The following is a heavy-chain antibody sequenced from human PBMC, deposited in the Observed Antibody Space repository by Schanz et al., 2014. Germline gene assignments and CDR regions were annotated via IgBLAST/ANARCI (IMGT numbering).Heavy chain of an antibody. V-gene: IGHV1-18*01. CDR2: ISAYTNNT. CDR3: ARGYGDSPTDF. CDR1: GGTFSSDT. J-gene: IGHJ4*02. D-gene: IGHD4-17*01. Sequence: QVHLVQSGAEVKKPGSSVKVSCKASGGTFSSDTFSWVRQAPGQGLEWMGWISAYTNNTNYAQKVQGRVTMTTDTSTGTAYMELSSLRSEDTAVYYCARGYGDSPTDFWGQGTLVTVSS.